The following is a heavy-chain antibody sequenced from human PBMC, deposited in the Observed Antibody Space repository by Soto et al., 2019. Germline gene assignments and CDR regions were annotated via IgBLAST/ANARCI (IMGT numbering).Heavy chain of an antibody. D-gene: IGHD6-13*01. CDR2: INPNSGGT. V-gene: IGHV1-2*04. Sequence: GASVKVSCRASGYTFTGYYMHWVRQAPGQGLEWMGWINPNSGGTNYAQKFQGWVTMTRDTSISTAYMELSRLRSDDTAVCYCARDQGSSWYEYYYGMDVWGQGTTVTVSS. J-gene: IGHJ6*02. CDR1: GYTFTGYY. CDR3: ARDQGSSWYEYYYGMDV.